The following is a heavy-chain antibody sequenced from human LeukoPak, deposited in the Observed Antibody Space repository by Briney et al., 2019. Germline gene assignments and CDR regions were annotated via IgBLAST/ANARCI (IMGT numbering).Heavy chain of an antibody. CDR3: ARDEGGSGWRFDY. Sequence: SVKVSCKASGYTFTNYGISWVRQAPGQGLEWMGWISGYNGNTNYAQKFQGRVTMTTDTSTSTAYMDLRSLRSDDTAVYYCARDEGGSGWRFDYWGQGTLVTVSS. CDR2: ISGYNGNT. D-gene: IGHD6-19*01. V-gene: IGHV1-18*04. J-gene: IGHJ4*02. CDR1: GYTFTNYG.